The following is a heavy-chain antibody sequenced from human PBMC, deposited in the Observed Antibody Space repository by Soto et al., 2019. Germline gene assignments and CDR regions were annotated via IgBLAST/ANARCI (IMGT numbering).Heavy chain of an antibody. D-gene: IGHD5-12*01. CDR2: IYPGGNT. CDR1: GGSISSGHYP. V-gene: IGHV4-30-2*01. CDR3: ARLDIVAPPDY. Sequence: SETLSLTCAVSGGSISSGHYPWTWIRQPPGKGLEWIGYIYPGGNTYYSPSLKSRVTTALGTSKSLVSLRLNSVTAADTAVYYCARLDIVAPPDYWGQGTMFTVSS. J-gene: IGHJ4*02.